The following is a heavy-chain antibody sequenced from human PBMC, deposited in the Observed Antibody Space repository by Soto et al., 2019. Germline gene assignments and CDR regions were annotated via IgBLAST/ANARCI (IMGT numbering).Heavy chain of an antibody. V-gene: IGHV3-7*03. CDR1: GFTFSGNW. Sequence: EVQLVESGGGLVQPGGSLRLSCVLSGFTFSGNWMGWVRQAPGKGLEWVANIRPDETEKYYVDSVRGRFTISRDGAENSLHLQMNSLRAEDTALYYCAKDQDNTDYYWIFDLWGRGTPVTVSS. CDR3: AKDQDNTDYYWIFDL. CDR2: IRPDETEK. D-gene: IGHD4-17*01. J-gene: IGHJ2*01.